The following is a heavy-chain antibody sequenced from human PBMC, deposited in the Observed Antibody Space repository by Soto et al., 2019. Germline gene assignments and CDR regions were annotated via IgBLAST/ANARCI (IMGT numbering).Heavy chain of an antibody. CDR2: INHSGST. CDR3: ARARWLRFHYYYGMDV. V-gene: IGHV4-34*01. D-gene: IGHD5-12*01. J-gene: IGHJ6*02. CDR1: GGSFSGYY. Sequence: QVQLQQWGAGLLKPSETLSLTCAVYGGSFSGYYWSWIRQPPGKGLEWIGEINHSGSTNYNPSLKSRVTISVDTSKNQFSLKLSSVTAADTAVYNCARARWLRFHYYYGMDVWGQGTTVTVSS.